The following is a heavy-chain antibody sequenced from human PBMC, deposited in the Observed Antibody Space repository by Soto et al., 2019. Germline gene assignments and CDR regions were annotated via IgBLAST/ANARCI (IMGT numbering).Heavy chain of an antibody. CDR3: AREYSRGWSRD. CDR1: GYTFTSYD. D-gene: IGHD6-19*01. CDR2: MNPNRGNT. J-gene: IGHJ4*02. Sequence: QVQLVQSGAEVKKPGASVKVSCKASGYTFTSYDINWVRQATGQGLERMGWMNPNRGNTGYAQKFQGRVTMTRNTSISTAYMELSRVRSEDTAVSYCAREYSRGWSRDWGQGALVTVSS. V-gene: IGHV1-8*01.